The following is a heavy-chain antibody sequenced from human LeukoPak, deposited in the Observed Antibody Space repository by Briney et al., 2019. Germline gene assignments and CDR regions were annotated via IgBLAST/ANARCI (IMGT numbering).Heavy chain of an antibody. CDR1: GFTFSSYS. CDR3: AKGLKYYYDSSPSPGMY. J-gene: IGHJ4*02. CDR2: ISTSSSTT. D-gene: IGHD3-22*01. Sequence: GGSLRLSCAASGFTFSSYSMNWVRQAPGKGLEWVSYISTSSSTTHYADSVKGRFTISRDNARKSVYLQMNSLRAEDTAVYYCAKGLKYYYDSSPSPGMYWGQGTLVTVSS. V-gene: IGHV3-48*01.